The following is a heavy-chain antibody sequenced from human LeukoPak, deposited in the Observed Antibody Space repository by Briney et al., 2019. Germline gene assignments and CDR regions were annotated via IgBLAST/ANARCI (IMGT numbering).Heavy chain of an antibody. CDR2: INPNSGGT. V-gene: IGHV1-2*02. CDR3: ARGPPTIVVVITTGDFDS. J-gene: IGHJ4*02. D-gene: IGHD3-22*01. CDR1: GYTFSDYY. Sequence: ASVKDSCKTSGYTFSDYYIHWVRQAPGQGLEWMGWINPNSGGTNYAQKFQGRVTMTRDTSISTAYMELRRLRSDDRAVYYCARGPPTIVVVITTGDFDSWGQGTLVTVSS.